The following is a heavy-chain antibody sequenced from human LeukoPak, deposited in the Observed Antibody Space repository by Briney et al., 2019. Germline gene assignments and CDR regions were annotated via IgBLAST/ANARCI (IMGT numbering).Heavy chain of an antibody. D-gene: IGHD2-15*01. CDR1: GFTFSSYS. J-gene: IGHJ6*02. Sequence: GGSLRLYCAASGFTFSSYSMNWDRQAPGKGLEWVSSLSSSSSYIYYADSVKGRFTISRDNAKNSLYLQMNSLRAEDTAVYYCARDGSSVPGPQVVVAARYYYYGMDVWGQGTTVTVS. CDR2: LSSSSSYI. V-gene: IGHV3-21*01. CDR3: ARDGSSVPGPQVVVAARYYYYGMDV.